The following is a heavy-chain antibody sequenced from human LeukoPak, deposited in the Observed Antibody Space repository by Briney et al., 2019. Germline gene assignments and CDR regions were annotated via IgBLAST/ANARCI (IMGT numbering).Heavy chain of an antibody. Sequence: SETLSLTCTVSGGSISSYYWSWIRQPPGKGLEWIGYIYYSGSTNYNPSLKSRFTISVDTSKNQFSLKLSSVTAADTAVYYCASSYSNYYDFWSGYPHPFDPWGQGTLVTVSS. V-gene: IGHV4-59*01. D-gene: IGHD3-3*01. CDR1: GGSISSYY. CDR2: IYYSGST. J-gene: IGHJ5*02. CDR3: ASSYSNYYDFWSGYPHPFDP.